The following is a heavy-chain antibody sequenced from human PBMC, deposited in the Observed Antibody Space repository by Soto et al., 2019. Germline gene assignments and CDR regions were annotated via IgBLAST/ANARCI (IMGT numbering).Heavy chain of an antibody. CDR3: ARETWIQLGTFDY. CDR2: IYYSGST. CDR1: GGSISSGDYY. Sequence: LSLTCTVSGGSISSGDYYWSWIRQPPGKGLEWIGYIYYSGSTYYNPSLKSRVTISVDTSKNQFSLKLSSVTAADTAVYYCARETWIQLGTFDYWGQGTLVTVSS. V-gene: IGHV4-30-4*01. D-gene: IGHD5-18*01. J-gene: IGHJ4*02.